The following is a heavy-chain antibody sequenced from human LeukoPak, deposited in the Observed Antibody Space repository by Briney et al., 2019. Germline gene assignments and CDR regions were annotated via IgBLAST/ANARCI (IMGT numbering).Heavy chain of an antibody. J-gene: IGHJ4*02. CDR3: AKATDTYGYLFDQ. CDR2: ISASTTTT. D-gene: IGHD5-18*01. CDR1: GFTFSRYE. V-gene: IGHV3-48*03. Sequence: GGSLRLSCAASGFTFSRYEMNWVRQAPGKGLDWVSYISASTTTTHYGDSVKGRFTISRDNAKNSLHLQTSSLRDEDTAIYYCAKATDTYGYLFDQWGQGTLVTVSS.